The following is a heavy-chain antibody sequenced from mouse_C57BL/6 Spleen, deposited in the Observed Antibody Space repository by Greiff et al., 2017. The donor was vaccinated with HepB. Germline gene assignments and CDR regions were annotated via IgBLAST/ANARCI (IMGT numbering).Heavy chain of an antibody. J-gene: IGHJ1*03. D-gene: IGHD1-1*01. Sequence: EVMLVESGAELVKPGASVKLSCTASGFNIKDYYMHWVKQRTEQGLEWIGRIDPEDGETKYAPKFQGKATIPADTSSNTAYLQLSSLTSEDTAVYYCARRGLYYGSSYPSYWYFDVWGTGTTVTVSS. CDR1: GFNIKDYY. CDR3: ARRGLYYGSSYPSYWYFDV. CDR2: IDPEDGET. V-gene: IGHV14-2*01.